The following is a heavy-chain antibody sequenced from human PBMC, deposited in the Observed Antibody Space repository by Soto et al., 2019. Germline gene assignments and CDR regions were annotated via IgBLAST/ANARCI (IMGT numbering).Heavy chain of an antibody. J-gene: IGHJ4*02. V-gene: IGHV3-33*01. CDR1: GFTFSSYG. CDR2: IWYDGSNK. Sequence: GGSLRLSCAASGFTFSSYGMHWVRQAPGKGLEWVAVIWYDGSNKYYADSVKGRFTISRDNSKNTLYLQMNSLRAEDTAVYYCARDRGGARADYWGQGTLVTVSS. D-gene: IGHD1-26*01. CDR3: ARDRGGARADY.